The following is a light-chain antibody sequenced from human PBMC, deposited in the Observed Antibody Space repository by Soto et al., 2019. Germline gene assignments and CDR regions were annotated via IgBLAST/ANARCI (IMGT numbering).Light chain of an antibody. CDR3: AAWDDRLNGPSYV. V-gene: IGLV1-44*01. CDR2: TNN. Sequence: QSVLTQPRSVSGTPGQTVTISCSGSTXDIGSSPVNWYQQLPGTAPRLLISTNNQRPSGVPDRFSGSRSGTSASLAISGLQSEDEADYYCAAWDDRLNGPSYVFGTGTKVTVL. J-gene: IGLJ1*01. CDR1: TXDIGSSP.